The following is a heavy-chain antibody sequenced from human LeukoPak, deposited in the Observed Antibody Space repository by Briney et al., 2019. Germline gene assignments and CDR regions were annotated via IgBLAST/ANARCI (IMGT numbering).Heavy chain of an antibody. J-gene: IGHJ5*02. Sequence: SETLSLTCTVSGGSISSSSYYWGWIRQPPGKGLEWIGNIYYSGSTYYNPSLKSRVTISVDTSKNQFSLKLSSVTAADTAVYYCARQAKQWLPPGWFDPWGQGTLVTVSS. V-gene: IGHV4-39*01. CDR3: ARQAKQWLPPGWFDP. CDR2: IYYSGST. CDR1: GGSISSSSYY. D-gene: IGHD6-19*01.